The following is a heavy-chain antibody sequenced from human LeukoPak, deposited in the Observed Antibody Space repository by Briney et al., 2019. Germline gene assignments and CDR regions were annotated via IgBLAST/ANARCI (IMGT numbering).Heavy chain of an antibody. V-gene: IGHV3-23*01. CDR1: GFTFSSYA. CDR2: ISGSGGST. Sequence: GGSLRLSCAASGFTFSSYAMSWVRQAPGKGLEWVSPISGSGGSTYYADSVKGRFTISRDNSKNTLYLQMNSLRAEDAAVYYCAKVVVPAAPRGYYFDYWGQGTLVTVSS. J-gene: IGHJ4*02. CDR3: AKVVVPAAPRGYYFDY. D-gene: IGHD2-2*01.